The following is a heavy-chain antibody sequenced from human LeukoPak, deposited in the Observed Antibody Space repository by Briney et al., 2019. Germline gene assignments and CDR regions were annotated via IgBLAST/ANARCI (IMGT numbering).Heavy chain of an antibody. CDR3: ARVSYCTNGVCYPDYYYGMDV. V-gene: IGHV3-30-3*01. J-gene: IGHJ6*02. CDR2: ISYDGSNK. CDR1: GFTFSSYA. Sequence: GRSLRLSCAASGFTFSSYAMHWVRQAPGKGLEWVAVISYDGSNKYYADSVNGRFTISRDNSKNTLYLQMNSLRAEDTAVYYCARVSYCTNGVCYPDYYYGMDVWGQGTTVTVSS. D-gene: IGHD2-8*01.